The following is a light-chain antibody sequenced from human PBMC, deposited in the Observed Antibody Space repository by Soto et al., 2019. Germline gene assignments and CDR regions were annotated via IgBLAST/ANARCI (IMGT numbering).Light chain of an antibody. Sequence: QSALTQPASVSGSPGQSITISCTGTSSDIGAYNFVSWYQQHPGKAPKLMLYDVNIRPSGVSNRFSGSKSGNTASLTISGPKAEDGGDYNCPSWTTGTPMIFGGGTKVTAL. V-gene: IGLV2-14*03. CDR3: PSWTTGTPMI. J-gene: IGLJ2*01. CDR2: DVN. CDR1: SSDIGAYNF.